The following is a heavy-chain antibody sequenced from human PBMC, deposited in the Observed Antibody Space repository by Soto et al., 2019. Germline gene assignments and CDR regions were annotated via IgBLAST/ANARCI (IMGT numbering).Heavy chain of an antibody. CDR2: INVDGTTT. CDR3: ASIPMFRGQSDY. Sequence: EVRLVESGGGLVQPGGSLRLSCAASGFTFSTYWLHWVRQAPGKGLVLVSRINVDGTTTQYADSVKGRFTISRDNAKNTLYLQMNTLRGDDTAMYSCASIPMFRGQSDYWGQGTLVTVSS. CDR1: GFTFSTYW. J-gene: IGHJ4*02. V-gene: IGHV3-74*02. D-gene: IGHD3-10*01.